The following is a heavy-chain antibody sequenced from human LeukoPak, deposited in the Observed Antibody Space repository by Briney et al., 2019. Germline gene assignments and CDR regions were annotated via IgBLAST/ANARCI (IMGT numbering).Heavy chain of an antibody. D-gene: IGHD4-17*01. V-gene: IGHV1-69*05. CDR2: IIPIFGTA. CDR1: GGTFSSYA. J-gene: IGHJ3*02. Sequence: ASVKVSCKASGGTFSSYAISWVRQAPGQGLGWMGGIIPIFGTANYAQKFQGRVTITTDESTSTAYMELSSLRSEDTAVYYCAREGYDGDYMLRAFDIWGQGTMVTVSS. CDR3: AREGYDGDYMLRAFDI.